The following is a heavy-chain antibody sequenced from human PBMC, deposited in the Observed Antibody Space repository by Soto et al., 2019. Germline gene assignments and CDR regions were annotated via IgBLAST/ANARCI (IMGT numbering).Heavy chain of an antibody. V-gene: IGHV1-69*13. J-gene: IGHJ6*02. CDR2: IIPIFGTA. CDR3: ARDLRDLLTGYGYYGMDV. D-gene: IGHD3-9*01. Sequence: GGSVKVSCKASGGTFSSYAISWVRQAPGQGLEWMGGIIPIFGTANYAQKFQGRVTITADESTSTAYMELSSLRSEDTAVYYCARDLRDLLTGYGYYGMDVWGQGTTVTVSS. CDR1: GGTFSSYA.